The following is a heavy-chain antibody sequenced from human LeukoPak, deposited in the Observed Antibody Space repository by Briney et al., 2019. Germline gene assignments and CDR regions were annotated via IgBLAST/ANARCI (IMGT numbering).Heavy chain of an antibody. V-gene: IGHV3-74*01. CDR1: GFTFISYW. J-gene: IGHJ3*02. CDR3: ARGGLNALEAFDI. CDR2: IDADGSST. Sequence: GGSLRLSCAASGFTFISYWMHWVRQDPGKGLVWVSRIDADGSSTRYADSVKGRFTISRDNAKNTLYLQMNSLRAEDTAVYCCARGGLNALEAFDIWGQGTLVTVCS. D-gene: IGHD1-1*01.